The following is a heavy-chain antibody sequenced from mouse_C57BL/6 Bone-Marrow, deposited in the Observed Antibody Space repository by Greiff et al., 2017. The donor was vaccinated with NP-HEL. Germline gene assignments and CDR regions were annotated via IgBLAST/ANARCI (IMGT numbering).Heavy chain of an antibody. D-gene: IGHD4-1*01. V-gene: IGHV5-6*01. J-gene: IGHJ2*01. CDR3: ARGTGTLDY. CDR1: GFTFSSYG. CDR2: ISSGGSYT. Sequence: EVKVVESGGDLVKPGGSLKLSCAASGFTFSSYGMSWVRQTPDKRLEWVATISSGGSYTYYPDSVKGRFTISRDNAKNTLYLQMRSLKSEDTAMCYCARGTGTLDYWGKGTTLTVSS.